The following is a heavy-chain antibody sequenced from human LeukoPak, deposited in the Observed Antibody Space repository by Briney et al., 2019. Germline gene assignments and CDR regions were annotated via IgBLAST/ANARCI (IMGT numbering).Heavy chain of an antibody. CDR3: ARGSREDAFDI. J-gene: IGHJ3*02. Sequence: ETLSLTCAVYGGSFSGYYWSWVRQAPGKGLEWVSGINWNGGSTGYADSVKGRFTISRDNAKNSLYLQMNSLRAEDTALYYCARGSREDAFDIWGQGTMVTVSS. CDR1: GGSFSGYY. CDR2: INWNGGST. V-gene: IGHV3-20*04.